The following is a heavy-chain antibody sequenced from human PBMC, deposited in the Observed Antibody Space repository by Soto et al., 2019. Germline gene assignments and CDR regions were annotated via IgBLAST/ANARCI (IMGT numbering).Heavy chain of an antibody. CDR2: IFYIGYN. CDR1: VYNIISLFYY. J-gene: IGHJ5*02. V-gene: IGHV4-30-4*08. D-gene: IGHD2-2*01. Sequence: PSETLSLTCTLSVYNIISLFYYLSFIRQSPWNCLEWIGYIFYIGYNYYNPSLKSRLSMSVDTSKNQFSLRLTSVTAADTAVYFCARLNPIVVVHKPMGWFEHWGQGTMVNVSS. CDR3: ARLNPIVVVHKPMGWFEH.